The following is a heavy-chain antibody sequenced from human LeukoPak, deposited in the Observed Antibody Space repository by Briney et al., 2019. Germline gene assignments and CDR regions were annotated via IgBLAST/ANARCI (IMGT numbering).Heavy chain of an antibody. V-gene: IGHV3-33*01. CDR1: GFTFSSYG. D-gene: IGHD3-22*01. J-gene: IGHJ4*02. CDR3: ARTYYYDSSGYYPFDY. CDR2: IWYDGSNK. Sequence: GGSLRLSCAASGFTFSSYGMHWVRQAPGKGLEWVAVIWYDGSNKYYADSVEGRFTISRDNSKNTLYLQMNSLRAEDTAVYYCARTYYYDSSGYYPFDYWGQGTLVTVSS.